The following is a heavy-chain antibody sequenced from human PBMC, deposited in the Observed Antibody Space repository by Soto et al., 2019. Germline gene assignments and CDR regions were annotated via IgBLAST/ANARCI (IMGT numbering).Heavy chain of an antibody. Sequence: PSETLSLTCTVSGGSISSSSYYWGWIRQPPGKGLEWIGSIYYSGSTYYNPSLKSRVTISVDTSKNQFSLKLSSVAAADTAVYYCASLHDYGDSYYYYGMDVWGQGTTVSVSS. CDR2: IYYSGST. CDR3: ASLHDYGDSYYYYGMDV. D-gene: IGHD4-17*01. V-gene: IGHV4-39*01. CDR1: GGSISSSSYY. J-gene: IGHJ6*02.